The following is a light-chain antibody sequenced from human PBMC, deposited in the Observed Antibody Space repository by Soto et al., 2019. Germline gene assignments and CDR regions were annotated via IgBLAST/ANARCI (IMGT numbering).Light chain of an antibody. CDR3: QHYNSYSEA. J-gene: IGKJ1*01. CDR1: QTISSW. Sequence: DIQMTQSHATLSGSVGDRVTITCRASQTISSWLAWYQQKPGKARKLLIYKASTLKSGVPSRFSGSGSGTEFTLTISSLQPDDFATHYCQHYNSYSEAFGQGTKVDIK. V-gene: IGKV1-5*03. CDR2: KAS.